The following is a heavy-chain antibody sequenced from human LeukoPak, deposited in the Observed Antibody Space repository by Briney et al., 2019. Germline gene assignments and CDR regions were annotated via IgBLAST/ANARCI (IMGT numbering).Heavy chain of an antibody. V-gene: IGHV4-59*01. CDR2: IYYSGST. J-gene: IGHJ6*02. CDR3: ARGSDGSRYRDDMDV. CDR1: GGSISSYY. Sequence: SETLSLTCTVSGGSISSYYWSWIRQPPGKGLEWIGYIYYSGSTNYNPSLKSRVTISVDTSKNQFSLKLSSVTAADTAVYYCARGSDGSRYRDDMDVWGQGTTVTVSS. D-gene: IGHD3-10*01.